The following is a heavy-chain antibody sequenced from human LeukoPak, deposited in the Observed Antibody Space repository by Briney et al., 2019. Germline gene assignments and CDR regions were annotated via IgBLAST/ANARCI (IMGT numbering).Heavy chain of an antibody. J-gene: IGHJ3*01. Sequence: GGSLRLSWAASGSIFRNFASMWSRQSPGRGMEWVSSIIGRGGATFYADSVKGRFTISRDNSKNTLYLQMNSLRAEDTAVYYCARDPNGDYIGAYDLWGRGTLVTVSS. V-gene: IGHV3-23*01. CDR2: IIGRGGAT. D-gene: IGHD4-17*01. CDR3: ARDPNGDYIGAYDL. CDR1: GSIFRNFA.